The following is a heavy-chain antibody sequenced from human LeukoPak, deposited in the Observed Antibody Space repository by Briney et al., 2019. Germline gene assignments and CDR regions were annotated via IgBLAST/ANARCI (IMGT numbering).Heavy chain of an antibody. CDR3: ARAIQLGLNWFDP. J-gene: IGHJ5*02. V-gene: IGHV4-59*01. D-gene: IGHD5-18*01. CDR2: IYYSGST. Sequence: SETLSLTCTVSGGSISSYYWSWIRQPPGKGLEWSGYIYYSGSTNYNPSLKSRVTISVDTSKNQFSLKLSSVTAADTAVYYCARAIQLGLNWFDPWGQGTLVTVSS. CDR1: GGSISSYY.